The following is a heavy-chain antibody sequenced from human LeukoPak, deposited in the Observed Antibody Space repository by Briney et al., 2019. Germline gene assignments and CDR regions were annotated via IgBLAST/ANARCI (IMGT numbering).Heavy chain of an antibody. D-gene: IGHD1-1*01. CDR1: GGSFSGYN. CDR3: ARATAGTTLFEGIDY. V-gene: IGHV4-34*01. CDR2: INHSGST. Sequence: PSETLSLTCAVYGGSFSGYNWSWIRQPPGKGLEWIGEINHSGSTNYNPSLKSRLTISVDTSKNQFSLKLSSVTAADTAVYYCARATAGTTLFEGIDYWGQGTLVTVSS. J-gene: IGHJ4*02.